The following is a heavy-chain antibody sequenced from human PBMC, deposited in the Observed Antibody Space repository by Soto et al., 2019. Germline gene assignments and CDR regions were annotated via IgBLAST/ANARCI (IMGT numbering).Heavy chain of an antibody. Sequence: SQTLSLTCAISGDSVSSKSAAWNWIRQSPSRGLEWLGRTYYRSKWSADYAVSLRGRITVNPDTSKNQFSLHLNSVTPDDTAVYYCARALAGSYDYWGQGTMVTVYS. CDR2: TYYRSKWSA. CDR3: ARALAGSYDY. CDR1: GDSVSSKSAA. V-gene: IGHV6-1*01. D-gene: IGHD1-26*01. J-gene: IGHJ4*02.